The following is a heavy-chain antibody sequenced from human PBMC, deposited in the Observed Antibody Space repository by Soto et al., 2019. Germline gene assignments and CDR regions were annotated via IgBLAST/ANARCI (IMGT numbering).Heavy chain of an antibody. D-gene: IGHD1-26*01. CDR2: ISYDGSNK. V-gene: IGHV3-30-3*01. CDR3: ARTIEGSCYEALDY. J-gene: IGHJ4*02. CDR1: GFTFSSYA. Sequence: QVQLVESGGGVVQPGRSLRLSCAASGFTFSSYAMHWVRQAQGKGLEWVAVISYDGSNKYYADSVKGRFTISRDNSKNTLYLQMNSLRAEDTAVYYCARTIEGSCYEALDYWGQGTLVTVSS.